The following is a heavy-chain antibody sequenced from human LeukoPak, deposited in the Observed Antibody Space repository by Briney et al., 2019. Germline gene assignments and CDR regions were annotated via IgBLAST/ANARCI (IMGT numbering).Heavy chain of an antibody. CDR3: ARASAAGLLHDY. CDR1: GFRFSDYW. V-gene: IGHV3-74*01. CDR2: INSGGTIT. D-gene: IGHD6-13*01. J-gene: IGHJ4*02. Sequence: GGSLRLSCAASGFRFSDYWIYWVRQAPGKGLMWISRINSGGTITVYADSVKGRFTISRDNAKNTLYLQMNSLRADDTALYYCARASAAGLLHDYWGQGTLVTVSS.